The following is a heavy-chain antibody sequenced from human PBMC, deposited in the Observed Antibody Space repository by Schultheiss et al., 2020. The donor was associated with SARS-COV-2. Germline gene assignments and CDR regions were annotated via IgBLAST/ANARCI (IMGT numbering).Heavy chain of an antibody. V-gene: IGHV3-30*03. Sequence: GGSLRLSCAASGFTFSSYGMHWVRQAPGKGLEWVAVISYDGSNKYYADSVKGRFTISRDNAKNTLYLQMNSLRAEDTAVYYCARPYYDFWSGYYDDAFDIWGQGTMVTVSS. D-gene: IGHD3-3*01. J-gene: IGHJ3*02. CDR3: ARPYYDFWSGYYDDAFDI. CDR2: ISYDGSNK. CDR1: GFTFSSYG.